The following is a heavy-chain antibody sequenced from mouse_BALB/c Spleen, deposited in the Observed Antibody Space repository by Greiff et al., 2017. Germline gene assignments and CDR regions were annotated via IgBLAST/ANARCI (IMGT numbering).Heavy chain of an antibody. CDR2: ISDGGSYT. V-gene: IGHV5-4*02. CDR1: GFTFSDYY. Sequence: EVQLVESGGGLVKPGGSLKLSCAASGFTFSDYYMYWVRQTPEKRLEWVATISDGGSYTYYPDSVKGRFTISRDNAKNNLYLQMSSLKSEDTAMYYCARPNYGNSDYYAMDYWGQGTSVTVSS. J-gene: IGHJ4*01. D-gene: IGHD2-1*01. CDR3: ARPNYGNSDYYAMDY.